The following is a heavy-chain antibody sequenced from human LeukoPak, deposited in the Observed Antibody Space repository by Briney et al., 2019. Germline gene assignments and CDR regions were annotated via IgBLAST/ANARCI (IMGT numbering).Heavy chain of an antibody. CDR2: ISGSGGST. CDR3: AKDPVEHYYGLNGYFDY. D-gene: IGHD3-10*01. Sequence: GGSLRLSCAASGFTFSSYAMSWVRQAPGKGLEWVSAISGSGGSTYYADSVKGRFTISRDNSKNTLYLQMNSLRAEDTAVYYCAKDPVEHYYGLNGYFDYWGQGTLVTVSS. V-gene: IGHV3-23*01. CDR1: GFTFSSYA. J-gene: IGHJ4*02.